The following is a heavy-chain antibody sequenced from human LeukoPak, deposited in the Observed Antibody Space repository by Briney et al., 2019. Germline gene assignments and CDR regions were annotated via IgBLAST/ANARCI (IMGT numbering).Heavy chain of an antibody. D-gene: IGHD3-9*01. CDR2: FDPEDGET. V-gene: IGHV1-24*01. CDR1: GYTLTELS. J-gene: IGHJ4*02. Sequence: ASVKVSCKVSGYTLTELSMHWVRQAPGKGLEWMGGFDPEDGETIYAQKFQGRVTMTEDTSTDTAYMELSSLRSEDTAVCYCATGSPLRYFDWSSAALVYWGQGTLVTVSS. CDR3: ATGSPLRYFDWSSAALVY.